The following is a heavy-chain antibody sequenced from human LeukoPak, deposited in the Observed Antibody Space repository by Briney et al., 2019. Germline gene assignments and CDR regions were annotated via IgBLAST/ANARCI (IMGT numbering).Heavy chain of an antibody. D-gene: IGHD2-15*01. CDR2: ISYDGSDK. J-gene: IGHJ4*02. CDR3: AREPPNCSGGSCYTFDY. V-gene: IGHV3-30*04. CDR1: GFTFSNYA. Sequence: GGSLRLSCAASGFTFSNYAMRWVRQAPGKGLEWVAVISYDGSDKYYADSVKGRFTISRDNSKNTLYLQMNSLRAEDTAVYYRAREPPNCSGGSCYTFDYWGQGTLVTVSS.